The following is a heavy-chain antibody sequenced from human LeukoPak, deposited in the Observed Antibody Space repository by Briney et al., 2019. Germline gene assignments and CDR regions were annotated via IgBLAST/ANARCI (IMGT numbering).Heavy chain of an antibody. CDR3: ARGPKYSSGWSKLYYFDY. CDR2: INHSGST. Sequence: SETLSLTCAVYGGSFSGYYWSWIRQPPGKGLEWIGEINHSGSTNYNPSLKSRVTISVGTSKNQFSLKLSSVTAADTAVYYCARGPKYSSGWSKLYYFDYWGQGTLVTVSS. D-gene: IGHD6-19*01. V-gene: IGHV4-34*01. CDR1: GGSFSGYY. J-gene: IGHJ4*02.